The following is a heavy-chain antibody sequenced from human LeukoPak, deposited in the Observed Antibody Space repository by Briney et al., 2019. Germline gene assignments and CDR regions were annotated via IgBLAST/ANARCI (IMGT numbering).Heavy chain of an antibody. J-gene: IGHJ4*02. V-gene: IGHV4-30-4*08. D-gene: IGHD5-18*01. CDR3: ARATWIQLWFDY. CDR1: GGSISSGDYY. Sequence: ESSQTLSLTCTVSGGSISSGDYYWSWTRQPPGKGLEWIGYIYYSGSTYYNPSLKSRVTISVDTSKNQFSLKLSSVTAADTAVYYCARATWIQLWFDYWGQGTLVTVSS. CDR2: IYYSGST.